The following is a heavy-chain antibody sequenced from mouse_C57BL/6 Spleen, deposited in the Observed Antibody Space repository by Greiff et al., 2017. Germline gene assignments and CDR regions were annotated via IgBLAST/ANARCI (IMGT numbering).Heavy chain of an antibody. CDR3: ARQLRLREAWFAY. CDR2: IDPSDSYT. Sequence: VKLQQPGAELVMPGASVKLSCKASGYTFTSYWMHWVKQRPGQGLEWIGEIDPSDSYTNYNQKFKGKSTLTVDKSSSTAYMQLSSLTSEDSAVYYCARQLRLREAWFAYWGQGTLVTVSA. D-gene: IGHD3-2*02. CDR1: GYTFTSYW. J-gene: IGHJ3*01. V-gene: IGHV1-69*01.